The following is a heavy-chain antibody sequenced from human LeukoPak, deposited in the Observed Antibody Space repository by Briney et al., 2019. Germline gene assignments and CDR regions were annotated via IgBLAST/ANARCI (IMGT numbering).Heavy chain of an antibody. CDR1: GYTFTNYA. CDR2: INTNTGNP. CDR3: ARDSTTTLGGSVSYWAPNF. Sequence: GASVKVSCKASGYTFTNYAMNWVRQAPGQGLEWMGWINTNTGNPTYAQGFTGRFVFSLDTSVSTAYLQISSLKAEDTAVYYCARDSTTTLGGSVSYWAPNFWGQGTLVTVSS. D-gene: IGHD3-10*01. V-gene: IGHV7-4-1*02. J-gene: IGHJ4*02.